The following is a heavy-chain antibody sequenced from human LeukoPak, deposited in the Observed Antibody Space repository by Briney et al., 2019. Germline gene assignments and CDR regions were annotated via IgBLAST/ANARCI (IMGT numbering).Heavy chain of an antibody. CDR2: ISGSGGST. CDR3: AKLSYSSGWYSLLPARPYYFDY. Sequence: PGGSLRLSCAASGFTFSGYAMSWVRQAPGKGLEWVSAISGSGGSTYYADSVKGRFTISGDNSKNTLYLQMNSLRAEDTAVYYCAKLSYSSGWYSLLPARPYYFDYWGQGTLVTVSS. V-gene: IGHV3-23*01. D-gene: IGHD6-19*01. CDR1: GFTFSGYA. J-gene: IGHJ4*02.